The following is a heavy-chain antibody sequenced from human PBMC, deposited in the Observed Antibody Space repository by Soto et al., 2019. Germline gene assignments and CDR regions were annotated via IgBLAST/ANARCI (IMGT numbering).Heavy chain of an antibody. V-gene: IGHV3-23*01. Sequence: GGSLRLSCAASGFTFSSYAMSWVRQAPGKGLEWVSTISGSGGGTYFADSVKGRFTISRDNSKNTLYLQMNSLRAEDTAVYYCAKGTSNLDYWGQGTLVTVSS. CDR3: AKGTSNLDY. CDR2: ISGSGGGT. CDR1: GFTFSSYA. J-gene: IGHJ4*02. D-gene: IGHD2-2*01.